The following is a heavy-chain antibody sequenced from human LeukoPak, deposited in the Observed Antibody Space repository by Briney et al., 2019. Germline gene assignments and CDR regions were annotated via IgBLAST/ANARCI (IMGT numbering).Heavy chain of an antibody. J-gene: IGHJ3*02. V-gene: IGHV4-59*01. D-gene: IGHD3-10*01. Sequence: NASETLSLTCTVSGGSISSYYWSWIRQPPGKGLEWIGYIYYSGSTNYNPSLKSRVTISVDTSKNQFSLKLSSVTAADTAVYYCARSDYYGSGSHTVFDAFDIWGQGTRVTVSS. CDR3: ARSDYYGSGSHTVFDAFDI. CDR2: IYYSGST. CDR1: GGSISSYY.